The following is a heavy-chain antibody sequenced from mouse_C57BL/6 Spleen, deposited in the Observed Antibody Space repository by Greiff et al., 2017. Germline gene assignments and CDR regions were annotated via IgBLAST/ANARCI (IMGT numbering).Heavy chain of an antibody. CDR3: ARIHYYGSSHYYAMDY. CDR1: GFTFSDYG. J-gene: IGHJ4*01. CDR2: ISSGSSTI. D-gene: IGHD1-1*01. V-gene: IGHV5-17*01. Sequence: EVKVVESGGGLVKPGGSLKLSCAASGFTFSDYGMHWVRQAPEKGLEWVAYISSGSSTIYYADTVKGRFTISRDNAKNTLFLQMTSLRSEDTAMYYCARIHYYGSSHYYAMDYWGQGTSVTVSS.